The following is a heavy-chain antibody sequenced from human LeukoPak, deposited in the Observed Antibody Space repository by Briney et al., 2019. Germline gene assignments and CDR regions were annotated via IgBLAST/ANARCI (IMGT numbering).Heavy chain of an antibody. CDR1: GGSISSYY. J-gene: IGHJ4*02. CDR3: ARDARGWSGFDY. D-gene: IGHD3-3*01. Sequence: ASETLSLTCSVSGGSISSYYRSWIRQPAGKGREWIGRIYTTGNTDYNPSLKSRFTMSVDTSKNQFSLNLSSVTAADTAVYYCARDARGWSGFDYWGQGTLVTVSS. V-gene: IGHV4-4*07. CDR2: IYTTGNT.